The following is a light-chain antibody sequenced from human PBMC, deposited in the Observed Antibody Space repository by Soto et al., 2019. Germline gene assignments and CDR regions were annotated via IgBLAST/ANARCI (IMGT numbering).Light chain of an antibody. V-gene: IGLV3-21*02. CDR3: QVWDPFSDHLFV. Sequence: SYELTQPPSVSVAPGQTARITCGGDNIGSMSVHWYQQRPGQAPVLVVYSVNDRPAGIPERFSGSNSGNTATLTIGRVEAGDEADYYGQVWDPFSDHLFVFGRGTKLTVL. CDR1: NIGSMS. CDR2: SVN. J-gene: IGLJ1*01.